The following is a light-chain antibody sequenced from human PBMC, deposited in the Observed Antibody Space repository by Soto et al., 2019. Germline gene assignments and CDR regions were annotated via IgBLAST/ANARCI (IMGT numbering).Light chain of an antibody. CDR1: SSDVGGSNY. J-gene: IGLJ1*01. Sequence: QSALTQPPSANGSPGQSVAISCTGTSSDVGGSNYVSWYQQYPGIVLKLMIFEVNKRPSGVPDRFTGSTLVYTATLPHSCLQAEDEADYYCSSYAGSSNVFGTWTKVTGL. CDR3: SSYAGSSNV. V-gene: IGLV2-8*01. CDR2: EVN.